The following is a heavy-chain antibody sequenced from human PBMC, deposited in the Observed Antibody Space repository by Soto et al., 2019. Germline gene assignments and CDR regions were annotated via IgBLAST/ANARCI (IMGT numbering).Heavy chain of an antibody. D-gene: IGHD2-21*01. CDR3: ASEGAGRAPINI. CDR2: ISYLGNT. Sequence: SETLSLTCTISGGSISTYYWSWIRQSPGKGLEWIGYISYLGNTNYNPSLKSRVTISVDTPKNQFSLKLDSVTAADTAMYYCASEGAGRAPINIWGQGTMVTVSS. J-gene: IGHJ3*02. CDR1: GGSISTYY. V-gene: IGHV4-59*01.